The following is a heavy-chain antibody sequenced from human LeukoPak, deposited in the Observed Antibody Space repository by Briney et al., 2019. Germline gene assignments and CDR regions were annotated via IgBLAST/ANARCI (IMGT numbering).Heavy chain of an antibody. CDR3: ARVPMTSVVTSTGI. J-gene: IGHJ3*02. V-gene: IGHV3-66*01. D-gene: IGHD4-23*01. Sequence: GGSLRLSCAASGFNVSDNDMTWVRQAPGMGLQWVSLIYGDGATHYADSVKGRFTLSRDSYKNTLYLQVNYLRAEDTAVYYCARVPMTSVVTSTGIWGQGTMVIVSA. CDR1: GFNVSDND. CDR2: IYGDGAT.